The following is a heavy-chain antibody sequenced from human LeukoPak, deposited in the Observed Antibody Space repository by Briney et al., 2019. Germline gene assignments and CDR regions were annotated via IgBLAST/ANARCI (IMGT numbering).Heavy chain of an antibody. CDR1: GGSISSSSYY. Sequence: PSETLSLTCSVSGGSISSSSYYWGWIRQPPGKGLEWIGSIYYSGSTYYNPSLKSQVTISVDTSKNQFSLKLSSVTAADTAVYYCARVTAYSIALNYWGQGTLVTVSS. J-gene: IGHJ4*02. D-gene: IGHD4-11*01. CDR3: ARVTAYSIALNY. CDR2: IYYSGST. V-gene: IGHV4-39*01.